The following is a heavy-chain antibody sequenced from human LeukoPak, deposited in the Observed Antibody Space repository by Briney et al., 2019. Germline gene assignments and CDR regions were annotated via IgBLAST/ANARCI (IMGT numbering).Heavy chain of an antibody. D-gene: IGHD5-24*01. CDR1: GGSVSFYY. V-gene: IGHV4-4*07. CDR2: IYSSGST. CDR3: AREVALRWLQPEGAFDK. Sequence: SETLSLTCNVSGGSVSFYYWSWIRQPAGKELEWIGRIYSSGSTNYNPSLKGRVTMSVDTPKNQLSLNLSSVTAADTAVYYCAREVALRWLQPEGAFDKWGQGTMVTVSS. J-gene: IGHJ3*02.